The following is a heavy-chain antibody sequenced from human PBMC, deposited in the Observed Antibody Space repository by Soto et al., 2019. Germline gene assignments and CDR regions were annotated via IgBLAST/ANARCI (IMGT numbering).Heavy chain of an antibody. V-gene: IGHV1-69*01. J-gene: IGHJ5*02. CDR1: GGTFSSYA. CDR3: ARDRVGSSWYPTSGWFDP. CDR2: IIPIFGTA. D-gene: IGHD6-13*01. Sequence: QVQLVQSGAEVKKPGSSVKVSCKASGGTFSSYAISWVRQAPGQGFEWMGGIIPIFGTANYAQKFQGRVTITADESTSTAYMELSSLRSEDTAVYYCARDRVGSSWYPTSGWFDPWGQGTLVTVSS.